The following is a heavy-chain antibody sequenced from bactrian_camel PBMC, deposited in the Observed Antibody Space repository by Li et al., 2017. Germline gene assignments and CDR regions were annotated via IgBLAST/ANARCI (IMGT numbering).Heavy chain of an antibody. J-gene: IGHJ4*01. CDR3: AAHLSVAFKCDLGSQYHY. CDR2: IDTGDGST. V-gene: IGHV3S1*01. D-gene: IGHD3*01. Sequence: HVQLVESGGDSVQAGGSVRLSCAASGYTFNTYSWFRQAPGQEREGVAAIDTGDGSTYYLNSVGGRFTISHDNAKNTLYLQMNSLKPEDTAIYYCAAHLSVAFKCDLGSQYHYWGQGTQVTVS. CDR1: GYTFNTYS.